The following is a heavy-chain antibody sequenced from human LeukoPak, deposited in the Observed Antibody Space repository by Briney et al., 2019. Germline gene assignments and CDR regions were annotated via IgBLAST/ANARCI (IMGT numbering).Heavy chain of an antibody. CDR3: ARDRPYYYDSSGYFRDRDY. J-gene: IGHJ4*02. CDR2: IYYSGST. CDR1: GGSISSSSYY. Sequence: SETLSLTCTVSGGSISSSSYYWGWIRQPPGKGLELIGSIYYSGSTYYNPSLKSRVTISVDTSKNQFSLKLSSVTAADTAVYYCARDRPYYYDSSGYFRDRDYWGQGTLVTVSS. D-gene: IGHD3-22*01. V-gene: IGHV4-39*02.